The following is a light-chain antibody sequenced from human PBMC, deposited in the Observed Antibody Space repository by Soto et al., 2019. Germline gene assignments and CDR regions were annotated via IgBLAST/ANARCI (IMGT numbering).Light chain of an antibody. CDR1: QGISSY. CDR2: AAY. CDR3: QQYYRYPCT. Sequence: AIRMTQSPSSFSASTGDRVTLTCRASQGISSYLAWYQQKPGKAPKLLIYAAYTLQSGVPSRFSGSGSGTYFTLTINCLQSEDFATYYCQQYYRYPCTFGQGTTLEIK. J-gene: IGKJ2*02. V-gene: IGKV1-8*01.